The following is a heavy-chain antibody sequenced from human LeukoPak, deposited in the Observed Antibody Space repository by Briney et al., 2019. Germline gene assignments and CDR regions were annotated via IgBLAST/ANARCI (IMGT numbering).Heavy chain of an antibody. CDR2: INSNGSST. J-gene: IGHJ4*02. Sequence: GGSLRLSCAASGFTFSNYWMHWVRQAPGKGLVWVSRINSNGSSTNYADSVKGRFTITRDNAKNTLHLQVSSLRAEDTALYYCAKGGATICDNWGQGTLVTVSS. D-gene: IGHD5-12*01. CDR1: GFTFSNYW. CDR3: AKGGATICDN. V-gene: IGHV3-74*01.